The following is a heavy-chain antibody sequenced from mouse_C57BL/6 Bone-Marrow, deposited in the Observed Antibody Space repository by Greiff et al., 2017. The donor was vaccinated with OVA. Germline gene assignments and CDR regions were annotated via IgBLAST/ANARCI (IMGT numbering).Heavy chain of an antibody. CDR2: LYPGDGDT. CDR1: GYAFSSSW. D-gene: IGHD2-1*01. J-gene: IGHJ3*01. Sequence: QVQLQQSGPELVKPGASVKISCKASGYAFSSSWMNWVKQRPGKGLEWIGRLYPGDGDTNYNGKFKGKATLTADKSSSTAYMQLSSLTSEDSAVYFCAGGNYLFAYWGQGTLVTVSA. V-gene: IGHV1-82*01. CDR3: AGGNYLFAY.